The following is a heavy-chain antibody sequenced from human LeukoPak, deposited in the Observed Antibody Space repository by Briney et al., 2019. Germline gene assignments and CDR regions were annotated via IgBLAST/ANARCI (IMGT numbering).Heavy chain of an antibody. CDR3: AKVILRYFDWLLKEDYYYYYGMDV. V-gene: IGHV3-30*18. Sequence: PGGSLRLSCAASGFTFSSYDMHWVRQAPGKGLEWVAVISYDGSNKYYADSVEGRFTISRDNSKNTLYLQMNSLRAEDTAVYYCAKVILRYFDWLLKEDYYYYYGMDVWGQGTTVTVSS. D-gene: IGHD3-9*01. CDR1: GFTFSSYD. J-gene: IGHJ6*02. CDR2: ISYDGSNK.